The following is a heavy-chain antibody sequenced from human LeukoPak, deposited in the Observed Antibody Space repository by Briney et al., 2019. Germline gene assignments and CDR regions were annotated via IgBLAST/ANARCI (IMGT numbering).Heavy chain of an antibody. CDR3: ARDPGGGYSYGPDYYFDY. D-gene: IGHD5-18*01. V-gene: IGHV3-21*01. Sequence: PGGSLRLSCAASGFTFSSYSMNWVRQAPGXGLEWVXSISSSSSYIYYADSVKGRFTISRDNAKNSLYLQMNSLRAEDTAVFYCARDPGGGYSYGPDYYFDYWGQGTLVTVSS. J-gene: IGHJ4*02. CDR1: GFTFSSYS. CDR2: ISSSSSYI.